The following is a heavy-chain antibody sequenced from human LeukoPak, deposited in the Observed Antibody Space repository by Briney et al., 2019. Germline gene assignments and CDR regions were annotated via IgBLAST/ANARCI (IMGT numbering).Heavy chain of an antibody. D-gene: IGHD2-2*01. CDR3: ARGGKVGYCSSTSCRNWFDP. J-gene: IGHJ5*02. CDR1: GYTFTGYY. V-gene: IGHV1-2*02. CDR2: INPNSGGT. Sequence: GASVKVSCKASGYTFTGYYMHWVRQARGQGLEWMGWINPNSGGTKYAQKFQGRVTMTRDTSISTAYMELSRLRSDDTAVYYCARGGKVGYCSSTSCRNWFDPWGQGTVVTVSS.